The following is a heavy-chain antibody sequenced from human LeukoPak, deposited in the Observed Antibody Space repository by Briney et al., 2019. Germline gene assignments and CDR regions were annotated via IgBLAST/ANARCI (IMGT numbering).Heavy chain of an antibody. J-gene: IGHJ3*02. CDR2: IYTSGST. D-gene: IGHD2-2*01. V-gene: IGHV4-61*02. CDR3: ARLAVPAAMGAFDI. CDR1: GGSISSGSYY. Sequence: SQTLSLTCTVSGGSISSGSYYWSWIRQPAGKGLEWVGRIYTSGSTNYNPSLKSRVTISIDTSKNQFSLKLNSVTAADTAVYYCARLAVPAAMGAFDIWGQGTMVTVSS.